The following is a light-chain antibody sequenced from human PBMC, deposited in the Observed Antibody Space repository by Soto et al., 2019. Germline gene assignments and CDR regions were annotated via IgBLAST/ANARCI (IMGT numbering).Light chain of an antibody. CDR3: CSYETSSTYV. J-gene: IGLJ1*01. CDR2: EGS. V-gene: IGLV2-23*01. CDR1: RSDVGSYNL. Sequence: QSALTQPASVSGSPGQSITISCTGTRSDVGSYNLVSWYQHHPGKTPKLMIYEGSRRPSGVSNRFSASKSGNTASLTISGLQAEDEAEYYCCSYETSSTYVFGSGTKVTVL.